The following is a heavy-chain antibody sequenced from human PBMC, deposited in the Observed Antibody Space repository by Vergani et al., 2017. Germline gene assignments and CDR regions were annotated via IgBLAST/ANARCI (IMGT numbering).Heavy chain of an antibody. D-gene: IGHD2/OR15-2a*01. CDR3: AAGWAGTPPIVTEQA. Sequence: QMQLVQSGPEVKKPGTSVKVSCKASGFTFTSSAVQWVRQARGQRLEWIGWIVDGSGNTNYAQKFQERVTITRDISTSTDYMELSSLRSEDTAVYYGAAGWAGTPPIVTEQAWGQGTLVTVYS. J-gene: IGHJ5*02. CDR2: IVDGSGNT. V-gene: IGHV1-58*01. CDR1: GFTFTSSA.